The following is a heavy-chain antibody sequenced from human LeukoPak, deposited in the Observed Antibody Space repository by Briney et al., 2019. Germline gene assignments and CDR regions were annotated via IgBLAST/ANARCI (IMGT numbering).Heavy chain of an antibody. CDR3: TRIGFGDSYYYYYYMDV. J-gene: IGHJ6*03. D-gene: IGHD3-10*01. V-gene: IGHV3-73*01. Sequence: PGASLRLSCAASGFTFSGSAMHWVRQASGKGLEWVGRIRSKANSYATAYAASVKGRFTISRDDSKNTAYLQMNSLKTEDTAVYYCTRIGFGDSYYYYYYMDVWGKGTTVTVSS. CDR2: IRSKANSYAT. CDR1: GFTFSGSA.